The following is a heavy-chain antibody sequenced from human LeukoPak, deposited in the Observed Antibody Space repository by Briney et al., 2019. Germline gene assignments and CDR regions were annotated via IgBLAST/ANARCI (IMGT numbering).Heavy chain of an antibody. V-gene: IGHV3-30-3*01. D-gene: IGHD6-13*01. Sequence: PGGSLRLSCAASGFTFSSYAMHWVRQAPGKGLEWVAVISYDGSNKYYADSVKGRFTISRDNSKNTLYLQMNSLRAEDTAVYYCARDRTAALDYWGQGTLVTVSS. J-gene: IGHJ4*02. CDR3: ARDRTAALDY. CDR1: GFTFSSYA. CDR2: ISYDGSNK.